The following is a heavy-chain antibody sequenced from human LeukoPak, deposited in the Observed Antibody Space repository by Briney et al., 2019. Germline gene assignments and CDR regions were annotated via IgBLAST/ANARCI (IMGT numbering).Heavy chain of an antibody. J-gene: IGHJ6*02. CDR2: VKSGNT. CDR3: ARHVQDYAMGV. CDR1: GASMSSNSYY. Sequence: SETLSLTCNVSGASMSSNSYYWSWIRQPPGTGLEWVASVKSGNTYYSPSLGSRVTISVDTSKNQFSLRLNSVTAADTAVYYCARHVQDYAMGVWGQGTTVTVSS. V-gene: IGHV4-39*01. D-gene: IGHD1-1*01.